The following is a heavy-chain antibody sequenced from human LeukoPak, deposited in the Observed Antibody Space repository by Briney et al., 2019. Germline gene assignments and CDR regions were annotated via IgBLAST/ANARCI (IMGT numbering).Heavy chain of an antibody. CDR1: GGSISSYY. Sequence: PSETLSLTCTVSGGSISSYYWSWIRQPPGQGLEWIGYIYYSGSTNYNPSLKSRVTISVDTSKNQFSLKLTSVTAADTAVYYCARATYSSGWGTSDYGGQATLVTVSS. CDR2: IYYSGST. V-gene: IGHV4-59*01. CDR3: ARATYSSGWGTSDY. J-gene: IGHJ4*02. D-gene: IGHD6-19*01.